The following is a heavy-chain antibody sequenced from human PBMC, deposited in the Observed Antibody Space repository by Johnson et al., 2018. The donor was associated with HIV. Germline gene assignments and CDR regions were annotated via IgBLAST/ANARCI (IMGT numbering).Heavy chain of an antibody. D-gene: IGHD6-13*01. Sequence: VQLVESGGGVVQPGGSLRLSCAASGFTVSSNYMSWVRQAPGKGLEWVSVIYSGGSTYDADSVKGRFTISRENAKDSLYLQMNSLRAGDTAVYYCARIAARGAFDIWGQGTMVTVSS. CDR3: ARIAARGAFDI. J-gene: IGHJ3*02. V-gene: IGHV3-66*01. CDR2: IYSGGST. CDR1: GFTVSSNY.